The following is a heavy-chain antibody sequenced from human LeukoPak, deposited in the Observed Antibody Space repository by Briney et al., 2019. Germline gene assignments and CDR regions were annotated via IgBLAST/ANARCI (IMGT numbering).Heavy chain of an antibody. J-gene: IGHJ4*02. CDR3: ARAPLAYCGGDCSQFDY. Sequence: PSETLSLTCTVSGGSVSSGSYYWSWIRQPPGKGLEWSGHIYYSGSTNYNPSLKSRVTISVDTSKNQFSLKLSSVTAADTAVYYCARAPLAYCGGDCSQFDYWGQGTLVTVSS. CDR2: IYYSGST. CDR1: GGSVSSGSYY. D-gene: IGHD2-21*02. V-gene: IGHV4-61*01.